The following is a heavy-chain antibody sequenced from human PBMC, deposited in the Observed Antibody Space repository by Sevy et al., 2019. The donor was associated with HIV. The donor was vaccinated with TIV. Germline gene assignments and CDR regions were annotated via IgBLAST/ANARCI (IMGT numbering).Heavy chain of an antibody. CDR2: IYYSGST. CDR3: AKVGRTYVSN. D-gene: IGHD3-16*01. V-gene: IGHV4-59*13. CDR1: GASISSYY. J-gene: IGHJ4*02. Sequence: SETLSLTCNVSGASISSYYWSWIRQPPGKGLEWIGYIYYSGSTNYNPSLKSRVTISIDTSKGQFSLKMNSVTPSDTAVYYCAKVGRTYVSNWGLGTLVTVSS.